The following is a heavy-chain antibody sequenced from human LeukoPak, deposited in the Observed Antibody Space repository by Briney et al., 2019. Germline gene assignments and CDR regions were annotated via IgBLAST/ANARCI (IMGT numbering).Heavy chain of an antibody. D-gene: IGHD3-10*01. V-gene: IGHV4-4*07. CDR2: IYTSGST. CDR3: AAIGITPFDY. J-gene: IGHJ4*02. Sequence: SETLSLTCTVSGDSISTYYWSWIRQPAGKGLEWIGRIYTSGSTNYNPSLKSRVTISVDTSKNQFSLKLSSVTAADTAVYYCAAIGITPFDYWGQGTLVTVSS. CDR1: GDSISTYY.